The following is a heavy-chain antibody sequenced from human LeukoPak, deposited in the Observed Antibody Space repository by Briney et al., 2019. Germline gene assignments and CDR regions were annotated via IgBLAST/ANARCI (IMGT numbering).Heavy chain of an antibody. CDR1: GFTFSSYS. CDR2: ISSSSSYI. J-gene: IGHJ4*02. Sequence: GGSLRLSCAASGFTFSSYSMNWVRQAPGKGLEWVSSISSSSSYIYYADSVKGRLTISRDNAKNSLYLQMNSLRAEDTAVYYCARDSGSYYLDYWGQGTLVTVSS. D-gene: IGHD1-26*01. CDR3: ARDSGSYYLDY. V-gene: IGHV3-21*01.